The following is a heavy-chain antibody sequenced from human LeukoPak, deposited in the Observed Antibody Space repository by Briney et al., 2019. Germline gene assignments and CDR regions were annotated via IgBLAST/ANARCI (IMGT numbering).Heavy chain of an antibody. V-gene: IGHV3-21*01. CDR2: ISSSSSYI. Sequence: PGGSLRPSCAASGFTFSSYSMNWVRQAPGKGLEWVSSISSSSSYIYYADSVKGRFTISRDNAKNSLYLQMNSLRAEDTAVYYCAGPMTVTLYAFDIWGQGTMVTVSS. CDR3: AGPMTVTLYAFDI. D-gene: IGHD3-22*01. J-gene: IGHJ3*02. CDR1: GFTFSSYS.